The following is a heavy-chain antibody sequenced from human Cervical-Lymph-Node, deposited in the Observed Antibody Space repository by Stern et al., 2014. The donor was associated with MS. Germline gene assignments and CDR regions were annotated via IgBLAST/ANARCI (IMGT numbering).Heavy chain of an antibody. Sequence: QDQLVQSGGGVVQPGRSLRLSCAASGFTSSSYAMHWVRQAPGKGLEWVAVISNDGIDKYYADSVKGRFTISRDISKNTLYLQMNSLRTEDTAVYYCAKEGGNWFDPWGQGTLVTVSS. J-gene: IGHJ5*02. CDR1: GFTSSSYA. V-gene: IGHV3-30*01. CDR3: AKEGGNWFDP. CDR2: ISNDGIDK.